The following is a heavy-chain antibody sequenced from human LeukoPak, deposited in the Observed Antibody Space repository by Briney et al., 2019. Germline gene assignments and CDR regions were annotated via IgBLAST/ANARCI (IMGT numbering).Heavy chain of an antibody. CDR1: GFSFGSYG. V-gene: IGHV3-48*03. D-gene: IGHD4-23*01. CDR2: ISSSGSTI. J-gene: IGHJ3*02. CDR3: AREATVVGGAFDI. Sequence: PGGSLRLSCAASGFSFGSYGMHWVRQAPGKGLEWVSYISSSGSTIYYADSVKGRFTISRDNAKNSLYLQMNSLRAEDTAVYYCAREATVVGGAFDIWGQGTMVTVSS.